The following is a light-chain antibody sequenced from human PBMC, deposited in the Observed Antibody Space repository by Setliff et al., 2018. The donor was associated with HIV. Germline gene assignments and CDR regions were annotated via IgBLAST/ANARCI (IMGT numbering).Light chain of an antibody. Sequence: QSALAQPPSASGSPGQSVAISCTRTSSDVGGYNYVSWYQLHPGKAPKLMISEVTKRPSGVPDRFSGSKSGNTASLTVSGLQAEDEADYYCSSHRDNSPFVFGTGTKVTVL. V-gene: IGLV2-8*01. CDR2: EVT. J-gene: IGLJ1*01. CDR3: SSHRDNSPFV. CDR1: SSDVGGYNY.